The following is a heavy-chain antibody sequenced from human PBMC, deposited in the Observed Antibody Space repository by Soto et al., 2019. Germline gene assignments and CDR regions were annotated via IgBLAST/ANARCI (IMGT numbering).Heavy chain of an antibody. J-gene: IGHJ3*02. CDR3: ARDLERGAMVHDALDI. Sequence: GLSLRLPSAASGVTFSSHGMHRVRQAPSKGLEWVAVIGYDGSNKYYADSVKGRFTISRDNSKNTLYLQMNSLRAEDTAVYYCARDLERGAMVHDALDIWGQGTMVNVSS. V-gene: IGHV3-33*01. D-gene: IGHD5-18*01. CDR2: IGYDGSNK. CDR1: GVTFSSHG.